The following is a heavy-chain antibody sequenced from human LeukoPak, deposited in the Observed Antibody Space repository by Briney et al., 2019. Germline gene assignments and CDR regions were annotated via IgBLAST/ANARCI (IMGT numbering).Heavy chain of an antibody. CDR2: MNPNCGNT. J-gene: IGHJ6*03. CDR3: ARGGSPQWLVHDYYYYMDV. V-gene: IGHV1-8*01. D-gene: IGHD6-19*01. Sequence: ASVKLSCKASGYTFTSYDINWVRRAPGQGLEWMGWMNPNCGNTGYAQKFQGRVTMTRNTSISTAYMELSSLRSEDTAVYYCARGGSPQWLVHDYYYYMDVWGKGTTVTVSS. CDR1: GYTFTSYD.